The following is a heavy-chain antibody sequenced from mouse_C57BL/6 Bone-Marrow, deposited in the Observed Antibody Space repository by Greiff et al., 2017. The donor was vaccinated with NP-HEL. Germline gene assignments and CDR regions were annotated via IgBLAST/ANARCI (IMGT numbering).Heavy chain of an antibody. V-gene: IGHV1-69*01. Sequence: QVQLQQPGAELVMPGASVKLSCKASGYTFTSYWMHWVKQRPGQGLEWIGEIDPSDSYTNSNQKFKGKSTLTVDKSSSTAYMQLSSLTSEDSAVYYCARGYGNFDYWGQGTTLTVSS. CDR2: IDPSDSYT. CDR3: ARGYGNFDY. CDR1: GYTFTSYW. D-gene: IGHD2-2*01. J-gene: IGHJ2*01.